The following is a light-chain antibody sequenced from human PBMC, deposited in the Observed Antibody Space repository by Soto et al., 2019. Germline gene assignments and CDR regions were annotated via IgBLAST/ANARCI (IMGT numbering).Light chain of an antibody. V-gene: IGKV1-39*01. CDR1: QTISSW. CDR3: QQSYSTPIT. Sequence: DIQMTQSPSTLSASVGDRVTITCLASQTISSWLAWYQQKPGKAPNLLIYDASSLQSGVPSRFSGSGSGTDFILTISSLQSEDFATYYCQQSYSTPITFGQGTRLEIK. J-gene: IGKJ5*01. CDR2: DAS.